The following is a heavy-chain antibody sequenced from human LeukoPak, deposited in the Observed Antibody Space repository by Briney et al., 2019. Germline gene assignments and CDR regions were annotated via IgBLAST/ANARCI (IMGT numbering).Heavy chain of an antibody. Sequence: ASEKVSCKASGYTFTSYYVHWVRQAPGQGLEWMGIINPSGGSTSYAQTFQGRVTMTRDTSTSTVYMELSSLRSDDTAVYYCARPTVIIPAAMFETTYYYGMDVWGQGTTVTVSS. CDR2: INPSGGST. CDR3: ARPTVIIPAAMFETTYYYGMDV. V-gene: IGHV1-46*01. J-gene: IGHJ6*02. D-gene: IGHD2-2*01. CDR1: GYTFTSYY.